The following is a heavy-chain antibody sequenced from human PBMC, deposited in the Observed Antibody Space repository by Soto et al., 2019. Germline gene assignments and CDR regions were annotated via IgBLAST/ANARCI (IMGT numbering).Heavy chain of an antibody. V-gene: IGHV5-51*01. Sequence: GESLMISCKGSGYSFTSYWIGWVRQMPGKGLEWMGIIYPGDSDTRYSPSFQGQVTISADKSISTAYLQWSSLKASDTAMYYCARQDAGSSSPSLEYYYYMDVWGKGTTVTVSS. D-gene: IGHD6-6*01. CDR1: GYSFTSYW. CDR2: IYPGDSDT. J-gene: IGHJ6*03. CDR3: ARQDAGSSSPSLEYYYYMDV.